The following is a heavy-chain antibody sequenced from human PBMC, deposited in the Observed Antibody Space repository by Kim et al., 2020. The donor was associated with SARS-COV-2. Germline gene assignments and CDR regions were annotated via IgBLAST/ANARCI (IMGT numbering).Heavy chain of an antibody. V-gene: IGHV1-3*01. Sequence: ASVKVSCKASGYTFTSYAMHWVRQAPGQRLEWMGWINAGNGNTKYSQKFQGRVTITRDTSASTAYMELSSLRSEDTAVYYCARVSRISSGYYYFDYWGQGTLVTVSA. CDR1: GYTFTSYA. CDR3: ARVSRISSGYYYFDY. D-gene: IGHD3-22*01. J-gene: IGHJ4*02. CDR2: INAGNGNT.